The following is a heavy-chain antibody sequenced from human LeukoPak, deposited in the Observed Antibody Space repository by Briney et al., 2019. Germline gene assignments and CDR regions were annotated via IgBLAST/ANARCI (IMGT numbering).Heavy chain of an antibody. Sequence: QPGGSLRLSCAASGFTFSSYGMHWVRQAPGKGLEWVAVISYDGSNKYYADSVKGRFTISRDNSKNTLYLQMNSLRAEDTAVYYCAKDPWTTVTTYPDYWGQGTLVTVSS. J-gene: IGHJ4*02. CDR1: GFTFSSYG. CDR3: AKDPWTTVTTYPDY. D-gene: IGHD4-17*01. V-gene: IGHV3-30*18. CDR2: ISYDGSNK.